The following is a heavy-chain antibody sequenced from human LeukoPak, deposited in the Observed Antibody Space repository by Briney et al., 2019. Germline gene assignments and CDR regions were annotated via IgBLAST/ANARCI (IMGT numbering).Heavy chain of an antibody. D-gene: IGHD1-7*01. V-gene: IGHV3-23*01. CDR3: ARKAQYNGHYPLDY. CDR2: TSDRGDYT. J-gene: IGHJ4*02. CDR1: GFAFTSYS. Sequence: GGSLRLSCAASGFAFTSYSMSWVRQAPGKGLEWVSGTSDRGDYTYYADSVKGRFTISRDSSKNTLFLQMNSLRAEDTALYFCARKAQYNGHYPLDYWGQGTLVTVSS.